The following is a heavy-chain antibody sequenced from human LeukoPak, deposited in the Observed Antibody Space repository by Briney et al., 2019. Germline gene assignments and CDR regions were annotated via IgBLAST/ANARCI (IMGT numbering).Heavy chain of an antibody. V-gene: IGHV1-18*01. J-gene: IGHJ3*02. CDR3: ARLVVPAAIPNDAFDI. Sequence: ASVKVSCKASGYTFTSYGISWVRQAPGQGLEWMRWISAYNGNTNYAQKLQGRVTMTTDTSTSTAYMELRSLRSDDTAVYYCARLVVPAAIPNDAFDIWGQGTMVTVSS. D-gene: IGHD2-2*01. CDR2: ISAYNGNT. CDR1: GYTFTSYG.